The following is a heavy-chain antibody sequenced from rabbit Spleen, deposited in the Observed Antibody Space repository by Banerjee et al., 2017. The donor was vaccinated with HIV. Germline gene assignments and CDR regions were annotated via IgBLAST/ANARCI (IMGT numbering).Heavy chain of an antibody. CDR3: ARAAYGDAGWVYEYNL. V-gene: IGHV1S45*01. CDR2: INTATGKA. J-gene: IGHJ4*01. D-gene: IGHD6-1*01. Sequence: QEQLEESGGGLVKPEGSLTLTCKASGFSFSDRDVMCWVRQAPGKGLEWIACINTATGKAVYATWAKGRFTISKTSSTTVTLQMTSLTAADTATYFCARAAYGDAGWVYEYNLWGPGTLVTVS. CDR1: GFSFSDRDV.